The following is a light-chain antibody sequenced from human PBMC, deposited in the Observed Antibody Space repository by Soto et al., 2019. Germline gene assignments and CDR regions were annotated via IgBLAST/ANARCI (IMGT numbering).Light chain of an antibody. CDR1: QSVSSN. V-gene: IGKV3-15*01. J-gene: IGKJ1*01. CDR3: QQYNNWPRT. CDR2: GAS. Sequence: EIVMTQSPATLSVSPGERATLSCRASQSVSSNLAWYQQKPGQAPRLLIYGASTRATGIPARFSGSGSGTEFTLTSSRLQSEDFVVYYCQQYNNWPRTFGQGTKVEIK.